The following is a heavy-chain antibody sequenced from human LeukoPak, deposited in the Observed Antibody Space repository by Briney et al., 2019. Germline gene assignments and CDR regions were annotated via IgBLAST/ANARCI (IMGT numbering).Heavy chain of an antibody. Sequence: ASVKVSCKASGGSFTTFAISWVRQAPGQGLEWMGGIIPMLDTIKYAQRFQGRLTISADRFTSTAYMELSSLRSEDTAVYYCARHARYGSGSYYIGYNYFDPWGQGTQVTVSS. D-gene: IGHD3-10*01. CDR2: IIPMLDTI. J-gene: IGHJ5*02. CDR1: GGSFTTFA. V-gene: IGHV1-69*10. CDR3: ARHARYGSGSYYIGYNYFDP.